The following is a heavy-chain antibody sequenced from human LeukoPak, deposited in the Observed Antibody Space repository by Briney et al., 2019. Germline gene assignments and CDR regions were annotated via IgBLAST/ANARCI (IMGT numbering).Heavy chain of an antibody. D-gene: IGHD3-3*01. CDR1: GFTFNSAW. V-gene: IGHV3-15*01. Sequence: GGSLRLSCAASGFTFNSAWMSWVRQAPGKGLEWVAQIKTETDGGTTDYAAPVKGRFTISRDGSKNMVFLQMNSLKTDDTALYYCTWSGLKIESWGQGTLVTVSS. J-gene: IGHJ4*02. CDR2: IKTETDGGTT. CDR3: TWSGLKIES.